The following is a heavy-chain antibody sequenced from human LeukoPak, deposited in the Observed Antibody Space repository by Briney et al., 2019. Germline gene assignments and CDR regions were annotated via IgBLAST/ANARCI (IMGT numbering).Heavy chain of an antibody. V-gene: IGHV1-69*13. Sequence: ASVKVSCKASGGTFSRFAISWVRQAPGQGLEWMGGIIPIFGTANYAQKFQGRVTITADESTSTAYMELSSLRSEDTAVYYCARVGTGIVKPFDYWGQGTLVTVSS. D-gene: IGHD1-26*01. CDR3: ARVGTGIVKPFDY. J-gene: IGHJ4*02. CDR2: IIPIFGTA. CDR1: GGTFSRFA.